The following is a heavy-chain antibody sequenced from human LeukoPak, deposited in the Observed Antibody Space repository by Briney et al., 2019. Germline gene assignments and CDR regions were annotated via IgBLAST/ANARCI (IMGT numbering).Heavy chain of an antibody. D-gene: IGHD3-10*01. V-gene: IGHV4-34*01. CDR2: INHSGST. CDR3: ASSRGPNYYGSGSRFDY. J-gene: IGHJ4*02. Sequence: PSETPSLTCAVYGGSFSGYYWSWIRQPPGKGLEWIGEINHSGSTNYNPSLKSRVTISVDTSKNQFSLKLSSVTAADTAVYYCASSRGPNYYGSGSRFDYWGQGTLVTVSS. CDR1: GGSFSGYY.